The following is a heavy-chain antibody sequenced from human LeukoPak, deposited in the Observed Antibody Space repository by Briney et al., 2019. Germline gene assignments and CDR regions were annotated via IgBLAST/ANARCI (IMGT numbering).Heavy chain of an antibody. Sequence: SETLSLTCAVYGGSFSGYYWSWIRQPPGKGLEWIGEINHSGSTNYNPSLKTRVTISVDTSKKQFSLKLSSVTAADTAVYYCARGRWSVAAGTLDYWGQGTMVTVSS. CDR1: GGSFSGYY. J-gene: IGHJ4*02. CDR3: ARGRWSVAAGTLDY. V-gene: IGHV4-34*01. CDR2: INHSGST. D-gene: IGHD6-13*01.